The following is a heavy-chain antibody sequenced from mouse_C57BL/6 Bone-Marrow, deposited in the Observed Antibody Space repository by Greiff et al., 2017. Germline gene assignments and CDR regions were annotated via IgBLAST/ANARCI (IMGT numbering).Heavy chain of an antibody. V-gene: IGHV1-85*01. Sequence: VHLVESGPELVKPGASVKLSCKASGYTFTSYGMNWVKQRPGQGLEWIGWIYPSDGSTEYNEKFKGKATLTVDRSSSTSYMALHSLTSEDSAVYFCANLECDGSSGDWYIDVWGKGTTVTVSS. J-gene: IGHJ1*03. CDR3: ANLECDGSSGDWYIDV. CDR1: GYTFTSYG. D-gene: IGHD1-1*01. CDR2: IYPSDGST.